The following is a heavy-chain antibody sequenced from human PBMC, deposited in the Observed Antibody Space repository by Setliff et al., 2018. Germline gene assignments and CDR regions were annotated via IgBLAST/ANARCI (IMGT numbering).Heavy chain of an antibody. CDR1: GGSISTTDYY. V-gene: IGHV4-61*05. CDR3: ARSFSRREKFLLDY. J-gene: IGHJ4*02. CDR2: IYIGGSA. Sequence: PSETLSLTCTVSGGSISTTDYYWGWIRQPAGKGLEWIGHIYIGGSANYNPSLKSRVTMSIDTSKNQFSLKLNSVTAADTAVYYRARSFSRREKFLLDYWGQGALVTVSS.